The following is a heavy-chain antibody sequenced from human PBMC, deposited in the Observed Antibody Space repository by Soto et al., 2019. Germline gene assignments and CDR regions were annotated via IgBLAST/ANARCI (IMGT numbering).Heavy chain of an antibody. CDR3: AKVGLTTVTVDAFDI. D-gene: IGHD4-17*01. J-gene: IGHJ3*02. CDR2: ISWNSGSI. Sequence: EVQLVESGGGLVQPGRSLRLSCAASGFTFDDYAMHWVRQAPGKGLEWVSGISWNSGSIGYADSVKGRFTISRDNAKNSLYLEMNSQRAEDTALYYCAKVGLTTVTVDAFDIWGQGTMVTVSS. CDR1: GFTFDDYA. V-gene: IGHV3-9*01.